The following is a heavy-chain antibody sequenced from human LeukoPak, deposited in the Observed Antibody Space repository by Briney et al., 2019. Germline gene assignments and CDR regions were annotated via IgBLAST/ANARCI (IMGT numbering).Heavy chain of an antibody. V-gene: IGHV1-8*01. CDR1: GYTFTNYD. Sequence: GASVKVSCKASGYTFTNYDINWVRQATGQGLEWMGYMNPNSGSSAYAQKFQGRVTITTDASISTAYMEVSGLRSEDTALYYCTREGLDYWGQGTLVTVSS. CDR2: MNPNSGSS. J-gene: IGHJ4*02. CDR3: TREGLDY.